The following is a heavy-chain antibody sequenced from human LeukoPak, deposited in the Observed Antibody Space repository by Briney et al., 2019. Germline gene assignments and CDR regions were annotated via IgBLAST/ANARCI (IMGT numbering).Heavy chain of an antibody. D-gene: IGHD2-2*01. J-gene: IGHJ6*02. V-gene: IGHV1-24*01. CDR1: GYTLTEMS. CDR3: TTCLNGAGQPVAIYYYGMDV. Sequence: ASVKVSCKVSGYTLTEMSIHWVRQAPGGALKWMGGFDPEDGETVYAPKFQGRVTMTEDTSADTAYMELSSLRSEDTAVYYCTTCLNGAGQPVAIYYYGMDVWGQGTTVTVSS. CDR2: FDPEDGET.